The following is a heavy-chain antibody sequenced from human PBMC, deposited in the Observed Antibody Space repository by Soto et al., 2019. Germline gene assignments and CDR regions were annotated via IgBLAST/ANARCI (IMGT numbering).Heavy chain of an antibody. Sequence: ASETLSLTCTVSGGSVSSGTYYWSWIRQPPGRGLEWIGYIYNSGSTNYNPSLKSRVTILVDTSKNQFSLELSSVTAADTAVYYCASGFAYYYDGSYYFDYWGQGTLVTVSS. V-gene: IGHV4-61*01. J-gene: IGHJ4*02. CDR1: GGSVSSGTYY. D-gene: IGHD3-22*01. CDR2: IYNSGST. CDR3: ASGFAYYYDGSYYFDY.